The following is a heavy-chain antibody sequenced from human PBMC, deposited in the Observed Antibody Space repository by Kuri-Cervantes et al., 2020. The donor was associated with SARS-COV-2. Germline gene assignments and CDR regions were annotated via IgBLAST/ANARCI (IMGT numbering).Heavy chain of an antibody. V-gene: IGHV3-30*18. CDR3: AKGPGNYDFWSGYHPAVGYFDY. D-gene: IGHD3-3*01. CDR2: ISYDGSNK. CDR1: GFTFSSYG. Sequence: GGSLRLSCAASGFTFSSYGMHWVRQAPGKGLEWVAVISYDGSNKYYADSVKGRFTISRDNSKNTLYLQMNSLRAEDTAVYYCAKGPGNYDFWSGYHPAVGYFDYWGQGTLVTVSS. J-gene: IGHJ4*02.